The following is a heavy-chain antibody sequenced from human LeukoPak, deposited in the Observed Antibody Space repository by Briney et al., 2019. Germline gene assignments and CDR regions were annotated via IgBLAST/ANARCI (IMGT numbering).Heavy chain of an antibody. CDR3: ARDQGSGWYDY. CDR1: GYSISSGYY. Sequence: PSETLSLTCTVSGYSISSGYYWGWIRQPPGKGLEWIGSIYHSGSTYYNPSLKSRVTMSVDTSKNQFSLKLSLVTAADTALYYCARDQGSGWYDYWGQGTLVTVSS. J-gene: IGHJ4*02. D-gene: IGHD6-19*01. CDR2: IYHSGST. V-gene: IGHV4-38-2*02.